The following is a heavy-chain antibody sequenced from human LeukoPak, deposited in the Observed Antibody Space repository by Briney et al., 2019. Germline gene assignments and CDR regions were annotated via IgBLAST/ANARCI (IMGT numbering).Heavy chain of an antibody. Sequence: GGSLRLSCEASGFIFTNCAMTWVRQAPGKGLEWVSTISGSGGITYYADSVKGRFTISRDNSRNTLFLQMNNLRAEDTAVYYCATNYNNRSRYFPFDFWGQGTLVTVSS. CDR1: GFIFTNCA. D-gene: IGHD3-22*01. CDR3: ATNYNNRSRYFPFDF. J-gene: IGHJ4*02. V-gene: IGHV3-23*01. CDR2: ISGSGGIT.